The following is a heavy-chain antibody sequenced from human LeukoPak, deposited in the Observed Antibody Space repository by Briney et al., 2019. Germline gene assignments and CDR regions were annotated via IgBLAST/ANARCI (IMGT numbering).Heavy chain of an antibody. CDR1: GFTFGDYA. CDR3: TRDAFSGSYSSVFWFDP. V-gene: IGHV3-49*04. D-gene: IGHD1-26*01. J-gene: IGHJ5*02. CDR2: IRSKAYGGTT. Sequence: GGSLRLSCTACGFTFGDYAMSWVRQGPGKGLEWVGFIRSKAYGGTTEYAASVKGRFTISRGDSKSIAYLQMNSLKTEDTAVYYCTRDAFSGSYSSVFWFDPWGQGTLVTFSS.